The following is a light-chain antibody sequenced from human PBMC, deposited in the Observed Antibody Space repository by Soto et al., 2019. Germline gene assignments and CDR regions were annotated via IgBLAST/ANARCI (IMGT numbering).Light chain of an antibody. CDR3: QQSYSTPRT. Sequence: EIVLTQSPATLSLSPGERATLSCRASQSISRYLAWYQQKPGQAPRLLIYDASTRATGISARFSGSGSGTDFTLTISSLEPEDFATYYCQQSYSTPRTFGQGTKLEIK. V-gene: IGKV3-11*01. J-gene: IGKJ2*01. CDR1: QSISRY. CDR2: DAS.